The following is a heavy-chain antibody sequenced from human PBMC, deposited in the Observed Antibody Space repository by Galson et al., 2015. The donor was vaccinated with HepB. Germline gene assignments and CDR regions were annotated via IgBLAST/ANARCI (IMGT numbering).Heavy chain of an antibody. J-gene: IGHJ6*03. CDR2: IYSGGST. V-gene: IGHV3-53*01. CDR3: ASSYYDFWSGSGYYYYMDV. Sequence: SLRLSCAASGSTVSSNYMSWVRQAPGKGLEWVSVIYSGGSTYYADSVKGRFTISRDNSKNTLYLQMNSLRAEDTAVYYCASSYYDFWSGSGYYYYMDVWGKGTTVTVSS. D-gene: IGHD3-3*01. CDR1: GSTVSSNY.